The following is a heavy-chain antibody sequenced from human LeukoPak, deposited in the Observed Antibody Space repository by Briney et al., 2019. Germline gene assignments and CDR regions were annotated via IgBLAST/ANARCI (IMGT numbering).Heavy chain of an antibody. V-gene: IGHV3-11*01. CDR1: GFTFSDYY. CDR3: ARVETLGFLAADWYFDL. CDR2: ISSSGSTI. J-gene: IGHJ2*01. Sequence: PEGSLRLSCAASGFTFSDYYMSWIRQAPGKGLEWVSYISSSGSTIYYADSVKGRFTISRDNAKDSLYLQMNSLRAEDTAVYYCARVETLGFLAADWYFDLWGRGTLVTVSS. D-gene: IGHD2/OR15-2a*01.